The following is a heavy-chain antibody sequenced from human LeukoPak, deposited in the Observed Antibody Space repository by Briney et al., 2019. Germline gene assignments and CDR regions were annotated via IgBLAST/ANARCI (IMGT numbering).Heavy chain of an antibody. D-gene: IGHD6-19*01. CDR3: AKCSTSAYTTGWCNWIDP. CDR1: GFIFSNYW. CDR2: TVSRGTT. Sequence: GGSLRLSCAASGFIFSNYWMHWVRQAPGKGLEWVSSTVSRGTTQYADSVKGRFTVSRDTSKNTLYLQMNSLRADDTAVYYCAKCSTSAYTTGWCNWIDPWGQGTLVTVSS. V-gene: IGHV3-69-1*01. J-gene: IGHJ5*02.